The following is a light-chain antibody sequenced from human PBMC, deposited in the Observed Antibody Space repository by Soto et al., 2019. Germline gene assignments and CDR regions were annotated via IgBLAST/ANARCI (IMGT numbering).Light chain of an antibody. CDR3: QQYYSYPQT. J-gene: IGKJ1*01. CDR2: AAS. CDR1: QTILTY. Sequence: DIPMTQSPSSLSASVGDTVTITCRASQTILTYLNWYQQKPGKAPKLLIYAASSLQSGVPSRFSGGGSATDFTLTISSLQPEDFATYYCQQYYSYPQTFGQGTKVEIK. V-gene: IGKV1-39*01.